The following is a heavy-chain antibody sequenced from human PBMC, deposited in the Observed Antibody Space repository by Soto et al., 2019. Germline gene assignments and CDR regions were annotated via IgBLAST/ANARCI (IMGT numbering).Heavy chain of an antibody. Sequence: APVKVSCKASGCTFTSYDINWVRQATGQGLEWMGWMNPNSGNTGYAQKFQGRVTMTRNTSISTAYMELSSLRSEDTAVYYCARTLTMTTVTTFGNWGQGTLVTVSS. D-gene: IGHD4-17*01. CDR3: ARTLTMTTVTTFGN. V-gene: IGHV1-8*01. CDR2: MNPNSGNT. CDR1: GCTFTSYD. J-gene: IGHJ4*02.